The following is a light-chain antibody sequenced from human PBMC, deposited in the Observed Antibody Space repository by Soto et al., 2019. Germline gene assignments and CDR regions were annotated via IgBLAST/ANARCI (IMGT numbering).Light chain of an antibody. CDR2: AAS. Sequence: DIQMIQSPSSLSASVGDRVTITCRASQAINNHLNWYQQNPGRAPKLLIYAASSLQSGVPSRFSGSGSGTDFSLNISSLQPEDFATYYCQQSYSTPRTFGQGTKLEIK. CDR3: QQSYSTPRT. J-gene: IGKJ2*01. CDR1: QAINNH. V-gene: IGKV1-39*01.